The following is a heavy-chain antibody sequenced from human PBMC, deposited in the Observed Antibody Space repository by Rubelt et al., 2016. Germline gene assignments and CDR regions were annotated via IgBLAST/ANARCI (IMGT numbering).Heavy chain of an antibody. Sequence: QVQLVQSGAEVKKPGASVKVSCKASGYTFTNYGMHWVRQAPGQRLEWMGWIDAGNGDTKYSQKLKDRVSITRDASANTAYMELSSLRSEGTAVYYCARANHGDYEDYWGQGTLVTVSS. CDR2: IDAGNGDT. CDR1: GYTFTNYG. J-gene: IGHJ4*02. V-gene: IGHV1-3*01. D-gene: IGHD4-17*01. CDR3: ARANHGDYEDY.